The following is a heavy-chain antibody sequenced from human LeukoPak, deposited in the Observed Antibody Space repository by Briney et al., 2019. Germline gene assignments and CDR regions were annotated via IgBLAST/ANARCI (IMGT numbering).Heavy chain of an antibody. J-gene: IGHJ6*02. CDR3: ARCRLEPYYYYYGMDV. D-gene: IGHD1-1*01. V-gene: IGHV4-59*01. CDR2: IYYSGST. CDR1: GGSISSYY. Sequence: PSETLSLTCTVSGGSISSYYWSWIRQPPGKGLEWIGYIYYSGSTNYNPSLKSRVTISVDTSKNQFSLKLSSVAAADTAVYYCARCRLEPYYYYYGMDVWGQGTTVTVSS.